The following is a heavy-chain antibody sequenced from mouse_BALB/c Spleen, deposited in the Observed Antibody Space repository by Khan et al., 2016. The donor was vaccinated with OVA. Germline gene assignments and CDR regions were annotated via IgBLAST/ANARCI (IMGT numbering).Heavy chain of an antibody. J-gene: IGHJ4*01. V-gene: IGHV1-4*01. CDR2: INPRTSYT. CDR3: ARRTTGYAMDY. CDR1: GYTFNSNT. D-gene: IGHD2-14*01. Sequence: QVQLKESGAELARPGASVKLSCKASGYTFNSNTMHWVKQRPGQGLEWIGYINPRTSYTNYNQKFKDKATLTADKSSSTAYIQLSSLTSEDSAVYYCARRTTGYAMDYWGQGTSVTVSS.